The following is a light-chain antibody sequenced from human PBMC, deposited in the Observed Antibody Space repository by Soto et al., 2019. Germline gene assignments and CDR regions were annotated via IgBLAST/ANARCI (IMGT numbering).Light chain of an antibody. CDR1: QYIDNH. V-gene: IGKV1-27*01. CDR2: GAF. J-gene: IGKJ1*01. CDR3: QPYDKAPWT. Sequence: DIQMTQSPSSLSASVGGRVSITCRASQYIDNHLAWYQQKAGKSPQLLIFGAFTLQSGVPSRFSGSGSGTDFTLTINNVQPEDVATYYRQPYDKAPWTFGPGTKV.